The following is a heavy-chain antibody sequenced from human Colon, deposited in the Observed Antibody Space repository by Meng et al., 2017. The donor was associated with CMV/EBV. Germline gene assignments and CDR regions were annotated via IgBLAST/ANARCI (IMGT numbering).Heavy chain of an antibody. V-gene: IGHV3-11*04. Sequence: GGSLRLSCAASGFTFSDYYMSWIRQAPGKGLEWISFISSSGSAMYYADSVKGRFTISRDNAKNSLYLQMNSLRAEDTAVYYCARAKQLGGKTGYYGMDVWGQGTTVTVSS. CDR3: ARAKQLGGKTGYYGMDV. J-gene: IGHJ6*02. CDR2: ISSSGSAM. CDR1: GFTFSDYY. D-gene: IGHD6-6*01.